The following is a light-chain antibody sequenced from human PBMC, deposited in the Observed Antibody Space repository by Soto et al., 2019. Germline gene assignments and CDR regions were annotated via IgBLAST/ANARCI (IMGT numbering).Light chain of an antibody. CDR2: DVI. CDR1: SSDVGGYNY. V-gene: IGLV2-14*03. CDR3: SSYTSSSTSVV. Sequence: QSALTQPASVSGSPGQSITISCTGTSSDVGGYNYVSWYQQHPGKAPKLMIYDVINRPSGVSNRFSGSKSGNSASLTISGRQAEDEADYYCSSYTSSSTSVVFGGGTKLTVL. J-gene: IGLJ2*01.